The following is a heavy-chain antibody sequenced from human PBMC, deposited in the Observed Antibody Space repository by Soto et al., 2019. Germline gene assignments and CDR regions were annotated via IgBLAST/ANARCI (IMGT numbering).Heavy chain of an antibody. J-gene: IGHJ4*02. CDR2: RYYSGTS. V-gene: IGHV4-39*01. Sequence: QLQLQESGPGLVKPSETLSLTCTVSGVSISSSGYYWGWVRQPPGRGLQWIGARYYSGTSYYNASLKSRVTISADTSKNQFSLRLSSVTASDTAFYYCARLRGYPYDLDYWGQGALVNVSP. CDR3: ARLRGYPYDLDY. D-gene: IGHD3-22*01. CDR1: GVSISSSGYY.